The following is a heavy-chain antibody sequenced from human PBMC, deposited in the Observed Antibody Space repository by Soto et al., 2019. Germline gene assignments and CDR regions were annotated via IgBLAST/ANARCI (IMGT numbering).Heavy chain of an antibody. J-gene: IGHJ4*01. V-gene: IGHV3-72*01. CDR3: ARDSAKGAYFDY. CDR1: GFTFSDHY. Sequence: EVQLVESGGGLVQPGGSQRLSCAASGFTFSDHYMDWFRHAPGQGLEWVGRIRNKANSYTTDYAASVKGRFNISRDDSKDSLYLQMNSLKTEETAIYYCARDSAKGAYFDYWGHGTLATVSS. CDR2: IRNKANSYTT. D-gene: IGHD1-26*01.